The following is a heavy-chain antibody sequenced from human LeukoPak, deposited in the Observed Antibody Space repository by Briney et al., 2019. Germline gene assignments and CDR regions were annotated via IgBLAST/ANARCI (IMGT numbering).Heavy chain of an antibody. CDR1: GGSISSSSYY. V-gene: IGHV4-39*01. D-gene: IGHD2-8*02. Sequence: PSETLSLTCTVSGGSISSSSYYWGWIRQPPGKGLEWIGSIYYSGSTYYNPSLKSRVTISVDTSKNQFSLKLSSVTAADTDVYYCSGAWSINWFDPWGQGTLVTVSS. CDR2: IYYSGST. CDR3: SGAWSINWFDP. J-gene: IGHJ5*02.